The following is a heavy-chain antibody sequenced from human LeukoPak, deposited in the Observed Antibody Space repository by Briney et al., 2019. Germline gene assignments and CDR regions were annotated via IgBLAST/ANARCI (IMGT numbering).Heavy chain of an antibody. V-gene: IGHV3-23*01. CDR2: ISGSGGST. Sequence: GGSLRLSCAASGFTFSSYAMSWVRKAPGKGLEWVSAISGSGGSTYYADSVKGRFTISRDNSKNTLYLQMNSLRAEDTAVYYCAKDNSGYGSGSYYNYWGQGTLVTVSS. J-gene: IGHJ4*02. D-gene: IGHD3-10*01. CDR3: AKDNSGYGSGSYYNY. CDR1: GFTFSSYA.